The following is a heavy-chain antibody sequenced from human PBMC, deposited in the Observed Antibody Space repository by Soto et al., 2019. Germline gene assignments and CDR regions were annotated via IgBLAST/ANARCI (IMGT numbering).Heavy chain of an antibody. Sequence: GSMRLSCAASGFTFSSYSMNWVRQAPGKGLEWVSSISSSSYIYYADSVKGRFTISRDNAKNSLYLQMNSLRAEDTAVYYCARVPMGATYYFDYWGQGTLVTVSS. CDR2: ISSSSYI. CDR3: ARVPMGATYYFDY. CDR1: GFTFSSYS. J-gene: IGHJ4*02. D-gene: IGHD1-26*01. V-gene: IGHV3-21*01.